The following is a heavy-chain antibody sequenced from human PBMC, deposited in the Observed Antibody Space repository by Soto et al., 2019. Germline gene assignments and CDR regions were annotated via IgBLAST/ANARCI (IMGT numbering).Heavy chain of an antibody. J-gene: IGHJ4*02. V-gene: IGHV4-4*02. CDR3: ARDYCSGGSCYCDY. D-gene: IGHD2-15*01. CDR2: IYHSGST. CDR1: GGPISSSNW. Sequence: QVQLLESGPGLVKPSGTLSLTCAVSGGPISSSNWWSWVRQPPGKGLAWIGEIYHSGSTNYNPSLKSRVTISVDKSKNQVSLKLSSVTAADTAVYYCARDYCSGGSCYCDYWGQGTLVTVSS.